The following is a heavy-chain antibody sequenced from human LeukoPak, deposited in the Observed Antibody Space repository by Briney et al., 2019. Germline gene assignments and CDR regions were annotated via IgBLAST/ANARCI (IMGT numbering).Heavy chain of an antibody. CDR1: GFTFSSYG. J-gene: IGHJ4*02. D-gene: IGHD5-18*01. CDR2: ISSSSSYI. CDR3: ARLKTSAMAGNFDY. V-gene: IGHV3-21*01. Sequence: GGSLRLSCAASGFTFSSYGMNWVRRAPGKGLEWVSSISSSSSYIYYADSVKGRFTISRDNAKNSLYLQINSLRAEDTAVYYCARLKTSAMAGNFDYWGQGTLVTVSS.